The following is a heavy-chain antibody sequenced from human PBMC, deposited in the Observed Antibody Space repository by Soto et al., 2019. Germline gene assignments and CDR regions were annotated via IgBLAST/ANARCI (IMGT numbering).Heavy chain of an antibody. J-gene: IGHJ6*03. D-gene: IGHD1-7*01. CDR3: AREGPGTTFYYYYKDV. Sequence: QVQLVESGGGVVQPGRSLRLSCAASGFTFSSYGMHWVRQAPGKGLEGVAVIWYDGSNKYYADSVKGRFTISRDNSKNTRYLQMNCLRADDTAVYYCAREGPGTTFYYYYKDVWGKGTTVTVSS. V-gene: IGHV3-33*01. CDR2: IWYDGSNK. CDR1: GFTFSSYG.